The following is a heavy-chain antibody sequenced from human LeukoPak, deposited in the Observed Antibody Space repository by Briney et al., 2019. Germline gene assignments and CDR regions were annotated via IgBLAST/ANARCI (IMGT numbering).Heavy chain of an antibody. D-gene: IGHD2-15*01. J-gene: IGHJ3*02. Sequence: PGGSLRLSCAASGFTFSSYGMHWVRQAPVKELEWVAVISYDGSNKYYADSVKGRFTISRDNSKNTLYLQMNSLRAEDTAVYYCAKENHEHYCSSGSCYSGGFGAFDIWGQGTMVTVSS. CDR3: AKENHEHYCSSGSCYSGGFGAFDI. CDR1: GFTFSSYG. CDR2: ISYDGSNK. V-gene: IGHV3-30*18.